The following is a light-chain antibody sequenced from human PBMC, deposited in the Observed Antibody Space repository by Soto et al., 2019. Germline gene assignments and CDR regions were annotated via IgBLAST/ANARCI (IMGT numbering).Light chain of an antibody. CDR3: QQYENLPLT. V-gene: IGKV1-5*01. CDR1: QSISSW. Sequence: DIQMTQSPSTLSASVGDRVTITCRASQSISSWLAWYQQKPGKAPKLLIYDASSLESGVPSRFSGSGSGTEFTLTISSLQSEDFAVYYCQQYENLPLTFGGGTKVDIK. J-gene: IGKJ4*01. CDR2: DAS.